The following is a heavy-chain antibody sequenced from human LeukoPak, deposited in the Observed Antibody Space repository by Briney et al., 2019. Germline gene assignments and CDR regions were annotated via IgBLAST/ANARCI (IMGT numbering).Heavy chain of an antibody. V-gene: IGHV1-46*03. CDR2: INPSGGST. CDR1: GYTFSTYY. Sequence: ASVKVSCKASGYTFSTYYLHWVRQAPGQGLERMGIINPSGGSTTYAQKFQGRVTMTRDTSTTTVYMELSSLRSDDTAVYYCTREGTGYSGYDYSYWGQGTLVTVSS. D-gene: IGHD5-12*01. J-gene: IGHJ4*02. CDR3: TREGTGYSGYDYSY.